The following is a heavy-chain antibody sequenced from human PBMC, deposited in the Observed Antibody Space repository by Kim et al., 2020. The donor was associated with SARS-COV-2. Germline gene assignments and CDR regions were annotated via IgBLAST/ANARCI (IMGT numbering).Heavy chain of an antibody. CDR3: ATASNYDILTGYSHPPDY. CDR1: GYTLTDLS. CDR2: FDPEDGET. D-gene: IGHD3-9*01. V-gene: IGHV1-24*01. Sequence: ASVKVSCKVSGYTLTDLSMHWVRQAPGKGLEWMGGFDPEDGETIYAQKFQGRVTMTEDTSTDTAYMELSSLRSEDTAVYYCATASNYDILTGYSHPPDYWGQGTLVTVSS. J-gene: IGHJ4*02.